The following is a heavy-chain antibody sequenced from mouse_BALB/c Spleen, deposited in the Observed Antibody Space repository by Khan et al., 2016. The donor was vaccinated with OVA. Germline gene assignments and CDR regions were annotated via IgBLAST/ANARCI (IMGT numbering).Heavy chain of an antibody. Sequence: LQQPGSELVRPGASVKLSCKASGYIFTSYWMHWVKQRPGQGLEWIGNIYPGSGSTKYDEKFKGKATLTIDTSSSTVYMQLSSLTSEDSVVYYCTRWTYLTMDYWGQGTSVTVSA. CDR2: IYPGSGST. D-gene: IGHD1-1*01. V-gene: IGHV1S22*01. CDR1: GYIFTSYW. CDR3: TRWTYLTMDY. J-gene: IGHJ4*01.